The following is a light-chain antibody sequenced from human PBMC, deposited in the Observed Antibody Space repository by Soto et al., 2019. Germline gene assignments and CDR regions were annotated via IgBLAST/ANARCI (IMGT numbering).Light chain of an antibody. CDR2: GTS. CDR3: HQDFNLPWT. Sequence: EIVLTQSPVTLSLSPGEIATLSFSASQTVSRMYLSWFQQKPGQAPRLLIYGTSTRATGIPVRFSGSGSGTDFTLTISSLQPEDFAVYFCHQDFNLPWTFGQGTKVDIK. V-gene: IGKV3D-7*01. CDR1: QTVSRMY. J-gene: IGKJ1*01.